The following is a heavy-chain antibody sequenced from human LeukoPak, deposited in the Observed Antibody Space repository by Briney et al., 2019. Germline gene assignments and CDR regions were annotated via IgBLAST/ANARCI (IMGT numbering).Heavy chain of an antibody. V-gene: IGHV3-53*01. CDR1: GFTVSSNY. J-gene: IGHJ4*02. Sequence: PGGSLRLSCAASGFTVSSNYMSWVRQAPGKGLEWVSVIYSGGATYYTDSVKGRLTISRENCRKRRYLQMNSLRAEDTAVYYCARGGYDSGSYYKGPLYYFDYWGQGTLVTVSS. CDR3: ARGGYDSGSYYKGPLYYFDY. D-gene: IGHD3-10*01. CDR2: IYSGGAT.